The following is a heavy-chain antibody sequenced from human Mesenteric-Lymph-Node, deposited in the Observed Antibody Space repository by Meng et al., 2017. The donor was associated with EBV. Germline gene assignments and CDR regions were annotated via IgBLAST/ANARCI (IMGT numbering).Heavy chain of an antibody. D-gene: IGHD1-26*01. J-gene: IGHJ4*02. CDR3: ALIIVGATHFDY. CDR2: IYYSGST. Sequence: QVERQESGPGLVKPSGTLSLTCTVSGGSVSSGSYYWCWIRQPPGKGLEWIGYIYYSGSTNYNPSLKGRVTISVDTSKNQFSLKLSSVTAADTAVYYCALIIVGATHFDYWGQGTLVTVSS. V-gene: IGHV4-61*01. CDR1: GGSVSSGSYY.